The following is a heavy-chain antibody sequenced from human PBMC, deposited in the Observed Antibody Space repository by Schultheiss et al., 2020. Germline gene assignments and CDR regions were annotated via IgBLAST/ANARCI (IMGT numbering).Heavy chain of an antibody. Sequence: GGSLRLSCAASGFTVSSNYMSWVRQAPGKGLEWVSTIYSGGNTFYPDSVKGRFTISRDDSRNTLYLQMNSLRAEDTAVYSCARYQSSGRPGDAFDIWGQGTMVTVSS. CDR3: ARYQSSGRPGDAFDI. D-gene: IGHD3-22*01. V-gene: IGHV3-53*01. CDR2: IYSGGNT. CDR1: GFTVSSNY. J-gene: IGHJ3*02.